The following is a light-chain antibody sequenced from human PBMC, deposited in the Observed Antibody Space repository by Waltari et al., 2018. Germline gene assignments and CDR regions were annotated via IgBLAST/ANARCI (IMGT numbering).Light chain of an antibody. CDR3: QQSYSTPRT. CDR1: QSISSY. Sequence: DTQLTQCPSSLSASVGDRVTITCRASQSISSYLNWYQQKPGKAPKLLIYAASSLQSGVPSRFSGSGSGTDFTLTISSLQPEDFATYYCQQSYSTPRTFGQGTKLEIK. CDR2: AAS. J-gene: IGKJ2*01. V-gene: IGKV1-39*01.